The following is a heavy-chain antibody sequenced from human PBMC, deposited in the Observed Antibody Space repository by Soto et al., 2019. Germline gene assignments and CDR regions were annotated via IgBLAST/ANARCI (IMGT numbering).Heavy chain of an antibody. J-gene: IGHJ4*02. CDR2: IIPIFGTA. V-gene: IGHV1-69*13. CDR1: GGTFSSYA. CDR3: ARATKERPIRYFDY. Sequence: GASVKVSCKASGGTFSSYAISWVRQAPGQGLEWMGGIIPIFGTANYAQKFQGRVTITADESTSTAYMELSSLRSEDTAVYYCARATKERPIRYFDYWGQGTLVTVSS. D-gene: IGHD1-26*01.